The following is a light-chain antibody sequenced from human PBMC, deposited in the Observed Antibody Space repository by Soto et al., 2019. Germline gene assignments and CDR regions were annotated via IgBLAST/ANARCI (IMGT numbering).Light chain of an antibody. V-gene: IGKV1-13*02. CDR3: QQFNSYPHGYT. Sequence: AIQLTQSPSSLSASVGDRVTITCRASQGISSALAWYQQKPGKAPKLLIYDASSLESGVPSRFSGSGSGTHFTLTISSLQPEDFATYYCQQFNSYPHGYTFGQGTKLEIK. CDR2: DAS. CDR1: QGISSA. J-gene: IGKJ2*01.